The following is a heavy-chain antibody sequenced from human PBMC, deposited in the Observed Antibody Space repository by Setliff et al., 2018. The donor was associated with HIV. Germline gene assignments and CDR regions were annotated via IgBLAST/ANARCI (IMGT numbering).Heavy chain of an antibody. Sequence: SETLSLTCTVSGGSISGDGSYWSWIRQPAGKGLEWIGHIYASGSTNYHPSLKSRVTISVDTSKNQLSLKLRSVTAADTALYYCARSRIVGVTGYWYYTDVWGKGTTVTVSS. D-gene: IGHD1-26*01. CDR3: ARSRIVGVTGYWYYTDV. V-gene: IGHV4-61*09. CDR1: GGSISGDGSY. J-gene: IGHJ6*03. CDR2: IYASGST.